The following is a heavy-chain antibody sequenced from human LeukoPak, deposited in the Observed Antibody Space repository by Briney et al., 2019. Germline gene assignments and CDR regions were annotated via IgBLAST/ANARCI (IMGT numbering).Heavy chain of an antibody. D-gene: IGHD4/OR15-4a*01. CDR1: GGSISSYY. Sequence: SGTLSLTCSVSGGSISSYYCAWIRQPPGKGLEWIAYVSHSGGATYNPSLKSRVTISLDTSKNQFSLKLRSVTAADTAVYYCATGAPRGMDVWGQGTTVTVSS. CDR2: VSHSGGA. V-gene: IGHV4-59*08. J-gene: IGHJ6*02. CDR3: ATGAPRGMDV.